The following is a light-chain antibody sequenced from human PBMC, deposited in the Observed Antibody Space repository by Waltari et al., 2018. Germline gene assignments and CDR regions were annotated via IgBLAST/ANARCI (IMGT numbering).Light chain of an antibody. J-gene: IGKJ4*01. CDR3: QRYDDSPPT. CDR2: KAS. Sequence: DNQMTQSPSTLSASVGDRVTITCRASQSISHWLAWYQQKPGKAPKLLICKASSLEKQVPSRFSGSGSGTAYTLTITNLQPDDFASYYCQRYDDSPPTFGRGTKGEIK. CDR1: QSISHW. V-gene: IGKV1-5*03.